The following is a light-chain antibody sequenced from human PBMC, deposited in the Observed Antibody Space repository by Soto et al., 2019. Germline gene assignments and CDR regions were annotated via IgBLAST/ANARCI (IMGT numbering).Light chain of an antibody. J-gene: IGLJ2*01. CDR2: EGS. CDR3: CSYAGGSTFVV. V-gene: IGLV2-23*03. Sequence: QSALTQPASVSGSPGQSITISCTGTSSDVGSYNLVSWYQQHPGKAPKLMIYEGSKRPSGVSNRFSGSKSGNTASLTISGLQAEDEADYDCCSYAGGSTFVVFGGGTKVTVL. CDR1: SSDVGSYNL.